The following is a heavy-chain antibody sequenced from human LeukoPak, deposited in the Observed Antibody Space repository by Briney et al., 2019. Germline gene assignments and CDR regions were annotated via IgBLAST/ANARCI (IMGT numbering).Heavy chain of an antibody. Sequence: GGPLRLSCAASEFSVGSNYMTWVRQAPGKGLECVSYVSSSSNYIYYADSVKGRFTISRDNAKNSLYLQMNRLRDEDTAVYYCATLAAPTHFDYWGQGTLVTVSS. V-gene: IGHV3-21*05. CDR1: EFSVGSNY. CDR2: VSSSSNYI. D-gene: IGHD6-13*01. J-gene: IGHJ4*02. CDR3: ATLAAPTHFDY.